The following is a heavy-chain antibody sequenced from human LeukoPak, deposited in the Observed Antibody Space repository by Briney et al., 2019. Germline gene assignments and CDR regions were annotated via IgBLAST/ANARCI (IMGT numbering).Heavy chain of an antibody. Sequence: GGSLRLSCVASGFSFNNYRMTWVRQAPGKGLEWVANIKQDGSEKQYVDSVKGRFAISRDNAKKSLYLQINTLRAEDTAVYYCVRGPHIAATSYWGQGTLVTVSS. CDR3: VRGPHIAATSY. V-gene: IGHV3-7*03. CDR1: GFSFNNYR. J-gene: IGHJ4*02. D-gene: IGHD6-25*01. CDR2: IKQDGSEK.